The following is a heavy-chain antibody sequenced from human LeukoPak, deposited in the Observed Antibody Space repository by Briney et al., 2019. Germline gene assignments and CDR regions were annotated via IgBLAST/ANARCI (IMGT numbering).Heavy chain of an antibody. D-gene: IGHD3-3*01. CDR3: AREGEWLSRKTDYFDY. CDR1: GYTFTSYG. V-gene: IGHV1-18*01. Sequence: ASVKVSYKASGYTFTSYGISWVRQAPGQGLEWMGRISAYNGNTNYAQKLQGRVTMTTDTSTSTAYMELRSLRSDDTAVYYCAREGEWLSRKTDYFDYWGQGTLVTVSS. J-gene: IGHJ4*02. CDR2: ISAYNGNT.